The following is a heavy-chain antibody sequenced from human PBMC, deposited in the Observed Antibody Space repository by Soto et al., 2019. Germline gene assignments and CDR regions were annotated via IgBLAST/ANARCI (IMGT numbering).Heavy chain of an antibody. CDR2: IYTSGIT. Sequence: PSETQSVTCTVPVGSSSSYCWSWIRQPAGKGLEWIVRIYTSGITNYNPSLKSRVTMSVDTSKNQFSLKLSSVTAADTAVYYCARASIDFWSGYSTPGAFDYWGQGTPVTAS. D-gene: IGHD3-3*01. CDR3: ARASIDFWSGYSTPGAFDY. CDR1: VGSSSSYC. J-gene: IGHJ4*02. V-gene: IGHV4-4*07.